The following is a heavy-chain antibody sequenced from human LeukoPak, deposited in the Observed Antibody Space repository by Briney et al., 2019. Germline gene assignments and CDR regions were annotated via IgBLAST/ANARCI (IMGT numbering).Heavy chain of an antibody. Sequence: SETLSLTCTVSGGSISSNFWSWIRKPPGKGLEWIGYMYYSGSTNYNPSLKSRVTMSVDTSKKQFSLKLRSVTAADTAVYYCARVLYSSGWFDYWGQGILVTVPS. D-gene: IGHD6-19*01. CDR3: ARVLYSSGWFDY. V-gene: IGHV4-59*01. J-gene: IGHJ4*02. CDR2: MYYSGST. CDR1: GGSISSNF.